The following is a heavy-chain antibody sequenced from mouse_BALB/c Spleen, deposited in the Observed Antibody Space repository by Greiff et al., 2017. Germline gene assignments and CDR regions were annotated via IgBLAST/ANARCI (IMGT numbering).Heavy chain of an antibody. CDR1: GYTFTDYN. Sequence: EVQRVESGPELVKPGASVKISCKASGYTFTDYNMHWVKQSHGKSFEWIGYIYPYNGGTGYNQKFKSKATLTVDNSSSTAYMELRSLTSEDSAVYYCARKDYGSSPFAYWGQGTLVTVSA. CDR2: IYPYNGGT. CDR3: ARKDYGSSPFAY. D-gene: IGHD1-1*01. V-gene: IGHV1S29*02. J-gene: IGHJ3*01.